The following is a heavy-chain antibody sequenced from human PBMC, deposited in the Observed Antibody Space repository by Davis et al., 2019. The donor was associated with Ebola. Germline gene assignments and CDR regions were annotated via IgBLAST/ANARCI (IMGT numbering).Heavy chain of an antibody. CDR3: ATQGVRYGDYPFDF. CDR2: LSYDGSHE. V-gene: IGHV3-30*03. Sequence: PGGSLRLSCAASGFIFSSFGMQWVRQAPGKGLEWVAALSYDGSHENHAQSVKGRFTISRDNSKNTLYLQMNSLRAEDTAVYYCATQGVRYGDYPFDFWGQGTLVTVSS. J-gene: IGHJ4*02. D-gene: IGHD4-17*01. CDR1: GFIFSSFG.